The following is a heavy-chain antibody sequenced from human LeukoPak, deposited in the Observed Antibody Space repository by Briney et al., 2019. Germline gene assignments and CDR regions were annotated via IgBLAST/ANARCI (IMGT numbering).Heavy chain of an antibody. D-gene: IGHD4-17*01. J-gene: IGHJ3*02. CDR3: AKDPNGDYVGAFDM. Sequence: GGSLRLSRAAPGLTPSASTLVWVRQAPGKGLEWVSAITGSGAGTYYADSVKGRFTISRDNSNNMLYLQMNSLRAEDTALYYCAKDPNGDYVGAFDMWGPGTMVVVSS. CDR2: ITGSGAGT. V-gene: IGHV3-23*01. CDR1: GLTPSAST.